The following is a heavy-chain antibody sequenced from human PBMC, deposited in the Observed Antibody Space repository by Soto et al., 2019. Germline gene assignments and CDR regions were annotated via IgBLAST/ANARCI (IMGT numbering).Heavy chain of an antibody. D-gene: IGHD6-19*01. J-gene: IGHJ6*02. CDR2: INAGNGNT. Sequence: AASVKVSCKASGYTFTSYAMHCVRQAPGQMLEWMGWINAGNGNTKYSQKFQGRVTITRDTSASTAYMELSSLRSEDTAVYYCARDVAVAGNRANYYYYGMDVWGQGTTVTVSS. CDR1: GYTFTSYA. CDR3: ARDVAVAGNRANYYYYGMDV. V-gene: IGHV1-3*01.